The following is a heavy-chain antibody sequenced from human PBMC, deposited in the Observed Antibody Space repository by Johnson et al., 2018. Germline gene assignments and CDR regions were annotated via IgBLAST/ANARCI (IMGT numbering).Heavy chain of an antibody. Sequence: QVQLVESGGGVVQPGRSLRLSCAASGFTFSSYWMHWVRQAPGKGLVWVAVISYDGSNKYYADSVKGRFTISRDNSKNTLYLQMNSLRAEETAVYYCARDSAGDPSYMDVWGKGTTVTVSS. CDR2: ISYDGSNK. J-gene: IGHJ6*03. CDR1: GFTFSSYW. V-gene: IGHV3-30*03. CDR3: ARDSAGDPSYMDV.